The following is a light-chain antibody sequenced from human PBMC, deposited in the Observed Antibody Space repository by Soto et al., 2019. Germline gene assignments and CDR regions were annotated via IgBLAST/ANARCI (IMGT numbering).Light chain of an antibody. CDR1: QSLLHSNGNTY. CDR2: LTS. Sequence: DIVMTQSPLSLPVTPGEAASISCRSSQSLLHSNGNTYLDWYLQKPGPSPQVLIYLTSTRASGVTDRFSGSGSGTDFTLRISRVEAEDVGIYYCMQALQAPITFGQGTRLEIK. CDR3: MQALQAPIT. V-gene: IGKV2-28*01. J-gene: IGKJ5*01.